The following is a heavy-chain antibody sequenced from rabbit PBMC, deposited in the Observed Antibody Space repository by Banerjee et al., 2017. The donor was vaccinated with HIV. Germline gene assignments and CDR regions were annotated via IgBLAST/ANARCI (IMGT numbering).Heavy chain of an antibody. CDR2: IDPDFSNI. Sequence: QSLAESGGGLVQPGGSLKLSCKASGFHFSRYGVSWDRQAAGKGLEWIGYIDPDFSNINYASWVNGRFTISSHNAQNTLYLQLNSLTVAGTATYFCVRDRGYSSAWGGYYFKLWGPGTLVTVS. CDR3: VRDRGYSSAWGGYYFKL. J-gene: IGHJ4*01. V-gene: IGHV1S7*01. CDR1: GFHFSRYG. D-gene: IGHD4-1*01.